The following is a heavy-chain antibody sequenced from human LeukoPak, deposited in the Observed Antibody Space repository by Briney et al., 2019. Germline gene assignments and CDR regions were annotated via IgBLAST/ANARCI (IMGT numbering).Heavy chain of an antibody. V-gene: IGHV1-24*01. CDR1: GYSLTEIS. J-gene: IGHJ4*02. Sequence: ASVKVSCKVSGYSLTEISMHWVRQPPGKGLEWMGGFDPEDDERIYAQKFQGRVTMTEDTSTDTAYMELSSLRSEDTAVYYCASETSATTFGHWGQGTLVTVSS. CDR2: FDPEDDER. CDR3: ASETSATTFGH. D-gene: IGHD4-17*01.